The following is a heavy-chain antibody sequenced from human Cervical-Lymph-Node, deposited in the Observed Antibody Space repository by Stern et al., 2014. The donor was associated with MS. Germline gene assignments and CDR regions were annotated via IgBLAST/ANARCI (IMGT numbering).Heavy chain of an antibody. CDR2: LFPGGSDI. CDR1: GYTFTSYW. J-gene: IGHJ4*02. CDR3: ARQRYFDY. V-gene: IGHV5-51*01. Sequence: EVQLVESGPEVKRPGESLTISCQASGYTFTSYWIGWVRQMHGEGLEWIAILFPGGSDIRYSPSSQGQVTISADKSSSTPYLQCNNLKASDTAIYYCARQRYFDYWGQGTLVTVSS.